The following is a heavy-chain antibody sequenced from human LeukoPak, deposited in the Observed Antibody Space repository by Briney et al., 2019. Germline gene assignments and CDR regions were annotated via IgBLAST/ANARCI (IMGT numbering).Heavy chain of an antibody. Sequence: GGSLRLSCAASGFTFSSYSMNWVRQAPGKGLEWVSSISSSSSYIYYADSVKGRFTISRDNAKNSLYLQMNSLRAEDTAVYYCARDLLSLSYYDFWSGMVGYFDLWGRGTLVTVSS. CDR2: ISSSSSYI. CDR1: GFTFSSYS. D-gene: IGHD3-3*01. CDR3: ARDLLSLSYYDFWSGMVGYFDL. J-gene: IGHJ2*01. V-gene: IGHV3-21*01.